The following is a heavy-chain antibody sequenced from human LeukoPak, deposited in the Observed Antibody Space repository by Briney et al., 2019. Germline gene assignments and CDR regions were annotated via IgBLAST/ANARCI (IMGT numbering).Heavy chain of an antibody. CDR2: ISAYNGNT. V-gene: IGHV1-18*01. D-gene: IGHD2-2*01. CDR3: ARNDIVVVPGPLNP. J-gene: IGHJ5*02. CDR1: GYTFTSYG. Sequence: ASVKVSCKASGYTFTSYGISWVRQAPGQGLEWMGWISAYNGNTNYAQKLQGRVTMTTDTSTSTAYMELRSLRSDDTAVYYCARNDIVVVPGPLNPWGQGTLVTVSS.